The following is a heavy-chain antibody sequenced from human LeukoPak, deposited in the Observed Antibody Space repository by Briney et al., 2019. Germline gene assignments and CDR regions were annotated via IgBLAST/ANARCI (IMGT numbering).Heavy chain of an antibody. Sequence: PGGSLRLSCTASGFTVSSDAMSWVRKAPGKGLEWVSAISGSGGSTYNADSVKGRFTISRDNSKNTLYLQMNSLRAEDTAVYYCAKDVGYDYVWGSYRPQFDPWGQGTLVTVSS. V-gene: IGHV3-23*01. CDR1: GFTVSSDA. CDR3: AKDVGYDYVWGSYRPQFDP. J-gene: IGHJ5*02. D-gene: IGHD3-16*02. CDR2: ISGSGGST.